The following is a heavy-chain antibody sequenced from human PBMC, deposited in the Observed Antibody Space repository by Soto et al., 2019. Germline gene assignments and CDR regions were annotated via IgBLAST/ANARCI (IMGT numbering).Heavy chain of an antibody. V-gene: IGHV6-1*01. Sequence: KQSQTLSLTCAISGDSVSSNSAAWNWIRQSPSRGLEWLGRTYYRSKWYNDYAVSVKSRITINPDTSKNQFSLQLNSVTPEDTAVYYCARDRGDSRTYYYYYGMDVWGQGTTVTVSS. CDR1: GDSVSSNSAA. J-gene: IGHJ6*02. CDR3: ARDRGDSRTYYYYYGMDV. CDR2: TYYRSKWYN. D-gene: IGHD6-13*01.